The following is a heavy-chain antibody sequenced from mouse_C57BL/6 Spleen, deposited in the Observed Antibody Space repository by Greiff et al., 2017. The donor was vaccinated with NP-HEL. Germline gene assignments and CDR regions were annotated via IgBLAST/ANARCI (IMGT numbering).Heavy chain of an antibody. Sequence: VQLQESGAELVKPGASVKISCKASGYAFSSYWMNWVKQRPGKGLEWIGQIYPGDGDTNYNGKFKGKATLTADQSSSTAYMQLSSLTSEDSAVYFCARYHGSSPLFDYWGQGTTLTVS. CDR1: GYAFSSYW. D-gene: IGHD1-1*01. J-gene: IGHJ2*01. V-gene: IGHV1-80*01. CDR3: ARYHGSSPLFDY. CDR2: IYPGDGDT.